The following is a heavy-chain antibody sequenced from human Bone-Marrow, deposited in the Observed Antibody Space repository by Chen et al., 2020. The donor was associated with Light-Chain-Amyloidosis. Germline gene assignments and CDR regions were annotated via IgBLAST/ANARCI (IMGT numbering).Heavy chain of an antibody. CDR2: SGNKANSYTT. Sequence: EVQLVESGGGLVQPGGSLRLSCAVSGFTFSDHYMDWVRQAPEKGLEWVGRSGNKANSYTTEYSASVKGRFTISRDDSKSSLDLQMNSLKSEDTAVYYCVRCQTVCGTFEIWGQGTMVTVSS. D-gene: IGHD3-10*01. CDR3: VRCQTVCGTFEI. CDR1: GFTFSDHY. V-gene: IGHV3-72*01. J-gene: IGHJ3*02.